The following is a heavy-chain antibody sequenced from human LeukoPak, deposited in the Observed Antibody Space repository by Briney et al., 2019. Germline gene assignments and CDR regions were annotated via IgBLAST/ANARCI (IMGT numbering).Heavy chain of an antibody. D-gene: IGHD2-21*02. CDR2: INTDNGNT. Sequence: ASVKVSCTASGYTFNTYGISWVRQAPGQRPEWMGWINTDNGNTKYAQKFQGRVTMTTDTSTSTAHMELSSLRSDDTAVYYCARKGCTGDCYRFDPWGQGTLVTVSS. CDR1: GYTFNTYG. CDR3: ARKGCTGDCYRFDP. J-gene: IGHJ5*02. V-gene: IGHV1-18*01.